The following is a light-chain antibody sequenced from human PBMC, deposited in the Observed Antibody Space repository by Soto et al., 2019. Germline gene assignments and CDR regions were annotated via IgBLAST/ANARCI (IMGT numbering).Light chain of an antibody. CDR2: INH. CDR3: AAWDDSLNGVV. V-gene: IGLV1-44*01. CDR1: SSNIGRNT. J-gene: IGLJ2*01. Sequence: QSVLTQSHSASGTPGQRVTISCSGSSSNIGRNTVSWYQHLPGTAPKLLIYINHQRPSEVPDRFSGSKSGTSASLAISGLQSEDEADYYCAAWDDSLNGVVFGGGTKLTVL.